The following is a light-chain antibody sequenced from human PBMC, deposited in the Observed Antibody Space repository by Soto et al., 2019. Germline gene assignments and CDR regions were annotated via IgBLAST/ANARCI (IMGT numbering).Light chain of an antibody. CDR3: QQSYTTPLT. CDR1: QSISSY. Sequence: DIQMTQSPSSLSTCVGDRVTITCRASQSISSYLNWYQQKPGKAPKLLIYAASSLQSGVPSRFSGSGSVTDFTLTISSLQPEDFATYYCQQSYTTPLTFGGGTKADIK. V-gene: IGKV1-39*01. J-gene: IGKJ4*01. CDR2: AAS.